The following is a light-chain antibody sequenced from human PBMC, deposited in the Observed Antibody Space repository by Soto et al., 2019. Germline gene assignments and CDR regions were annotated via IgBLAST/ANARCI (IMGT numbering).Light chain of an antibody. J-gene: IGKJ4*01. CDR1: QSVSSN. V-gene: IGKV3-15*01. CDR3: QQYNNWPPLT. CDR2: GAS. Sequence: EIVMTRSPATLSVSPGERATLSCRASQSVSSNLAWYQQKPGQAPRLLIYGASTRATGIPARFSGSGSGTEFTLTISNLQSEDFAVYYCQQYNNWPPLTFGGGTKVEIK.